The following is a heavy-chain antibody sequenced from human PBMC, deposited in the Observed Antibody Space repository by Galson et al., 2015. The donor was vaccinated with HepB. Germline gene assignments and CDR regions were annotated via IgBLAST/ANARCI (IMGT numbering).Heavy chain of an antibody. CDR2: IYWDDDK. V-gene: IGHV2-5*02. CDR3: AHGIVGATQFDY. J-gene: IGHJ4*02. D-gene: IGHD1-26*01. Sequence: PALVKPTQTLTLTCTFSGFSLSTSGVGVGWIRQPPGKALEWLALIYWDDDKRYSPPLKSRLTITKDTSKNQVVLTMTNMDPVDTATYYCAHGIVGATQFDYWGQGTLVTVSS. CDR1: GFSLSTSGVG.